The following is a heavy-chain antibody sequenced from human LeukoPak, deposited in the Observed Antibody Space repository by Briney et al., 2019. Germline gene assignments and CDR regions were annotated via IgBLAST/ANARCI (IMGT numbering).Heavy chain of an antibody. J-gene: IGHJ6*02. CDR3: AKDSGYPDYYHYYGMDV. CDR2: ISYDGSNK. CDR1: GFTFSSYG. Sequence: GGSLRLSCAASGFTFSSYGMHWVRQAPGKGLEWVAVISYDGSNKYYADSVKGRFTISRDNSKNTLYLQMNSLRAEDTAVYYCAKDSGYPDYYHYYGMDVWGQGTTVTVSS. D-gene: IGHD5-12*01. V-gene: IGHV3-30*18.